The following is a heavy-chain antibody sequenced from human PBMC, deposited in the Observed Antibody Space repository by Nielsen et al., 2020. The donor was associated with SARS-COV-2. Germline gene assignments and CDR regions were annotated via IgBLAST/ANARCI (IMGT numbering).Heavy chain of an antibody. CDR3: AKRSGYTSGWYGDY. CDR2: ISAST. D-gene: IGHD6-19*01. V-gene: IGHV3-23*01. CDR1: GFTISPYA. J-gene: IGHJ4*02. Sequence: GESLKISCVVSGFTISPYAMSWVRQAPGKGLEWVSAISASTYYADSVKGRFTISRDNSKNTLYLQMNSLRAEDTAVYYCAKRSGYTSGWYGDYWGQGTLVTVSS.